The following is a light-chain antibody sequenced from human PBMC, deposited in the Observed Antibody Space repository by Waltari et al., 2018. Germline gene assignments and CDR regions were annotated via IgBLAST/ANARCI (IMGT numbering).Light chain of an antibody. CDR3: QQSYSTLWT. J-gene: IGKJ1*01. Sequence: DIQMTQSPSSLSASVGDRVTTTCRASQSISSYLNWYQQKPGKASKLLIYAASSVQSGVPSRFSGSVSGTDFTLTISSLQPEDFATYYCQQSYSTLWTFGQGTKVEIK. CDR2: AAS. V-gene: IGKV1-39*01. CDR1: QSISSY.